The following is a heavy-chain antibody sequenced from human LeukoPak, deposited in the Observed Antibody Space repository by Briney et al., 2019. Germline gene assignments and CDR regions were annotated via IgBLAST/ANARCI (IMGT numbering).Heavy chain of an antibody. J-gene: IGHJ3*02. CDR2: IYYSGST. V-gene: IGHV4-39*07. CDR1: GGSIRSNYY. CDR3: ARRGGHDAFDI. Sequence: SETLSLTCTVSGGSIRSNYYWGWIRQPPGKGLEWIGSIYYSGSTYYNPSLKSRVTISVDTSKNQFSLKLSSVTAADTAVYYCARRGGHDAFDIWGQGTMVTVSS.